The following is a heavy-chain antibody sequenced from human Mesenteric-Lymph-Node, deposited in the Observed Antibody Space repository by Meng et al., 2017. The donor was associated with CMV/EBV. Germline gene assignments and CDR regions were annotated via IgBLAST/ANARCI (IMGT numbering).Heavy chain of an antibody. CDR1: GFTFSSYW. CDR3: ARDLRPAMVYARGFDP. J-gene: IGHJ5*02. Sequence: GESLKISCAASGFTFSSYWMHWVRQAPGKGLVWVSRINSDGSSTSYADSVKGRFTISRDNAKNSLYLQMNSLRAEDTAVYYCARDLRPAMVYARGFDPWGQGTLVTVSS. CDR2: INSDGSST. D-gene: IGHD2-8*01. V-gene: IGHV3-74*01.